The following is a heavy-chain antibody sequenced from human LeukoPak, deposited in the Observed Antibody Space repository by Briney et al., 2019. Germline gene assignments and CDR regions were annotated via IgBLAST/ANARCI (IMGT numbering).Heavy chain of an antibody. CDR1: GFTFSSYG. V-gene: IGHV3-33*01. Sequence: GRSLRLSCAASGFTFSSYGMHWVRQAPGRGLEGVAVIWYDGSNKYYADSVKGRFTISRDNSKNTLYLQMNSLRAEDTAVYYCARDRITMVRGAVYYYGMDVWGQGTTVTVSS. CDR3: ARDRITMVRGAVYYYGMDV. J-gene: IGHJ6*02. D-gene: IGHD3-10*01. CDR2: IWYDGSNK.